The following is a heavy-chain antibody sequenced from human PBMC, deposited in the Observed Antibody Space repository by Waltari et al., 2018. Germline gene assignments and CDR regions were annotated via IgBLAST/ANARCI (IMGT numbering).Heavy chain of an antibody. CDR1: GFIFTAFN. CDR3: ARAGGSVWGVAE. D-gene: IGHD3-10*02. J-gene: IGHJ4*02. CDR2: VNLNCGRA. Sequence: QVQLVQSGAEVKKPGASVKVSCKASGFIFTAFNIHWVRQAPGQGLEWMGTVNLNCGRATYAQKLQDRVTMTWDTSTSTVYMELSRLRSDDTAVYYCARAGGSVWGVAEWGQGTLVTVSS. V-gene: IGHV1-46*04.